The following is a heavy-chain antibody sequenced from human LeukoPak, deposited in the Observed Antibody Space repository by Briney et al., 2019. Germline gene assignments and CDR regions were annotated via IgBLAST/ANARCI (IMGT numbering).Heavy chain of an antibody. CDR1: GGSFSGYY. Sequence: PSETLSLTCAVYGGSFSGYYWSWIRQPPGKGLEWIGEINHSGSTNHNPSLKSRVTISVDTSKNQFSLKLSSVTAADTAVYYCARDLYSSSTEFDPWGQGTLVTVSS. CDR2: INHSGST. J-gene: IGHJ5*02. CDR3: ARDLYSSSTEFDP. D-gene: IGHD6-13*01. V-gene: IGHV4-34*01.